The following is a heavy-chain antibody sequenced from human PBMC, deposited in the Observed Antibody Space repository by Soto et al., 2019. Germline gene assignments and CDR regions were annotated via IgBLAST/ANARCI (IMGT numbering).Heavy chain of an antibody. CDR1: GFSLSTNGVG. J-gene: IGHJ5*02. V-gene: IGHV2-5*02. Sequence: QITLKESGPTLVKPTQTLTLTCTFSGFSLSTNGVGVGWIRQPPGKALEWLALIYWDDSKEYSPSLRSRLTSTKETSRNQAVVTMTNMDPVDTATYYCAKKGDGDYLSGSWGQGTLVTVSA. CDR2: IYWDDSK. D-gene: IGHD4-17*01. CDR3: AKKGDGDYLSGS.